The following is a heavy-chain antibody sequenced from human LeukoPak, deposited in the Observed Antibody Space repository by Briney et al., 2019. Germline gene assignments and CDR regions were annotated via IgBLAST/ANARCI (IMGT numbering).Heavy chain of an antibody. D-gene: IGHD4-17*01. V-gene: IGHV1-69*02. J-gene: IGHJ4*02. CDR2: IIPILGIA. Sequence: SVKVSCKASGGTFSSYTISWVRQAPGQGLEWMGRIIPILGIANYAQKFQGRVTITADKSTSTAYMELSSLRSEDTAVYYCARGGDEYGDFKFDYWGQGTLVTVSS. CDR1: GGTFSSYT. CDR3: ARGGDEYGDFKFDY.